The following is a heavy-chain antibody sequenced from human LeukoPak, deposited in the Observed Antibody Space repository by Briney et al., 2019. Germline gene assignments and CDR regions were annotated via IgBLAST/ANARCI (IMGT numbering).Heavy chain of an antibody. CDR3: ARGDCSSTSCDPHYFYFDY. CDR2: ISYDGSKK. CDR1: GFTLSS. D-gene: IGHD2-2*01. Sequence: PGGSLRLSCADSGFTLSSLHWVRQAPGKGLEWVAVISYDGSKKYYADSVKGQFTISRDNSKNTLYLQMDSLGAEDTAVYYCARGDCSSTSCDPHYFYFDYWGQGTLVTVSS. J-gene: IGHJ4*02. V-gene: IGHV3-30*04.